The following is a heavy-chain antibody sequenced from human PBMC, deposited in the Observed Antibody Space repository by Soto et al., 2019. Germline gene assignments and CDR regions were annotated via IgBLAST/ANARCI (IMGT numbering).Heavy chain of an antibody. Sequence: SETLSLTCSVSGASISSFNWNWVRQPAGKGPEWVGRLNIAGTINYNPPLTSRITMSMDTSKNQISLHLRSVTAADTAIYYCARDRGEYTSSWFWYFSHWGHGTLVTVSS. V-gene: IGHV4-4*07. CDR1: GASISSFN. CDR2: LNIAGTI. D-gene: IGHD6-13*01. J-gene: IGHJ1*01. CDR3: ARDRGEYTSSWFWYFSH.